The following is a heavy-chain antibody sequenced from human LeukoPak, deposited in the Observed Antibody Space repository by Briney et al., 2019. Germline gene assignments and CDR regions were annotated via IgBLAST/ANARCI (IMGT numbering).Heavy chain of an antibody. CDR1: GFTFSTYS. Sequence: GGSLRLSCAASGFTFSTYSMNWVRQAPGKGLEWVSSIISSSSYIYYADSVKGRFTISRGNAKNTLYLQMNSLRAEDTAIYYCVRDMGYYDKVWGQGTLVTVSS. J-gene: IGHJ4*02. D-gene: IGHD3-22*01. CDR3: VRDMGYYDKV. V-gene: IGHV3-21*01. CDR2: IISSSSYI.